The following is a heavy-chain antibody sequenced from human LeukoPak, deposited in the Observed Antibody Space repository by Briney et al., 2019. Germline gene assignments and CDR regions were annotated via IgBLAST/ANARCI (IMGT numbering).Heavy chain of an antibody. D-gene: IGHD3-3*01. CDR1: GFTFDDYG. Sequence: PGGSLRLSCAASGFTFDDYGMNWVRQAPGKGLEWVSGINWNGGSTGYADSVKGRFTISRDNVKNSLYLQMNSLRAEDTALYYCARDCVTIFGVASYYMDVWGKGTTVTVSS. CDR3: ARDCVTIFGVASYYMDV. V-gene: IGHV3-20*04. CDR2: INWNGGST. J-gene: IGHJ6*03.